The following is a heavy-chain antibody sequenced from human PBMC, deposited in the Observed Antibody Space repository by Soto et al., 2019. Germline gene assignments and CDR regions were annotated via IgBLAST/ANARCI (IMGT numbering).Heavy chain of an antibody. J-gene: IGHJ6*03. V-gene: IGHV3-66*01. CDR2: IYSGGST. CDR3: ARDLGHTPIPPDYYYMDV. Sequence: GGSLRLSCAASGFTVSSNYMSWVRQAPGKGLEWVSVIYSGGSTYYADSVKGRFTISRDNSKNTLYLQMNSLRAEDTAVYYCARDLGHTPIPPDYYYMDVWGKGTTVTVSS. D-gene: IGHD2-15*01. CDR1: GFTVSSNY.